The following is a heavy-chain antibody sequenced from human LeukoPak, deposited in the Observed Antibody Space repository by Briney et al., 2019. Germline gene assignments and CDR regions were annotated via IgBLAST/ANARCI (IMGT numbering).Heavy chain of an antibody. J-gene: IGHJ4*02. CDR2: IWYDGGNK. D-gene: IGHD6-19*01. V-gene: IGHV3-33*06. CDR1: GFTFSSYG. Sequence: GRSLRLSCAASGFTFSSYGMHWVRQAPGKGLEWVAVIWYDGGNKYYADSVKGRFTTSRDNSKNTLYLQMNSLRAEDTAVYYCAKGPLYSSGWYFDYWGQGTLVTVSS. CDR3: AKGPLYSSGWYFDY.